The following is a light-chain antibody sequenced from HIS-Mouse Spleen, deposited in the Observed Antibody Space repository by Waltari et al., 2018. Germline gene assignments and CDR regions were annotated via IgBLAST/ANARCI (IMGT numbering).Light chain of an antibody. CDR2: EVS. J-gene: IGLJ1*01. CDR1: ISDVGGYNY. CDR3: SSYAGSNNYV. V-gene: IGLV2-8*01. Sequence: QSALTQPPSASGSPGQAVTTSCTGTISDVGGYNYVSWYQQHPGKAPKLLIYEVSKRPSGVPARFSGSKSGNTASLTVSGLQAEDEADYYCSSYAGSNNYVFGTGTKVTVL.